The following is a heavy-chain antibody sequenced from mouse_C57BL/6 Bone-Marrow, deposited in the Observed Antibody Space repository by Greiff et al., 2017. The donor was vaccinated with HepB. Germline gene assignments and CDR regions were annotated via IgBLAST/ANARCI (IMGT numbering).Heavy chain of an antibody. CDR2: IRNKANNHAT. V-gene: IGHV6-6*01. Sequence: EVKLVESGGGLVQPGGSMKLSCAASGFTFSDAWMDWVRQSPEKGLEWVAEIRNKANNHATYYAESVKGRFTISRDDSKSRVYLQMNSLRAEDTGSYYCTVYYDGSSPAWFAYWGQGTLVTVSA. CDR3: TVYYDGSSPAWFAY. D-gene: IGHD1-1*01. J-gene: IGHJ3*01. CDR1: GFTFSDAW.